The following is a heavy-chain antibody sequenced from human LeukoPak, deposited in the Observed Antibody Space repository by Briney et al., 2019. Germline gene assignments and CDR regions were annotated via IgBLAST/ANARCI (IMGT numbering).Heavy chain of an antibody. V-gene: IGHV6-1*01. D-gene: IGHD1-26*01. J-gene: IGHJ4*02. CDR1: GDSVSSNSAA. CDR3: ARDVGARPRVFDY. Sequence: SQTLSLTCAISGDSVSSNSAAWGWIRQSPSRGLEWLGRTYYRSKWYNDHAVSVKSRITINPDTSKNQFSLQLNSVTPEDTAMYYCARDVGARPRVFDYWGQGILVTVSS. CDR2: TYYRSKWYN.